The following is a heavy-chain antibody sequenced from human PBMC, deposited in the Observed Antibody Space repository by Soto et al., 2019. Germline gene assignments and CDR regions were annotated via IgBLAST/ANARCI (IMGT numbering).Heavy chain of an antibody. CDR1: GGSFSGYY. J-gene: IGHJ6*02. V-gene: IGHV4-34*01. Sequence: SETLSLTCAVYGGSFSGYYWSWIRQPPGKGLEWIGEINHSGSTNYNPSLKSRVTISVDTSKNQFSLKLSSVTAADTAVYYCARAFGYSSSWYYYYYGMDVWGQGTTVTVSS. CDR3: ARAFGYSSSWYYYYYGMDV. CDR2: INHSGST. D-gene: IGHD6-13*01.